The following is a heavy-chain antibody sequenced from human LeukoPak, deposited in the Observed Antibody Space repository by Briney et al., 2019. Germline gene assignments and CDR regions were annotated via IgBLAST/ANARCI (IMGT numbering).Heavy chain of an antibody. D-gene: IGHD2-2*02. CDR1: GYTLTELS. Sequence: ASVKVSCKVSGYTLTELSMHWVRQAPGKGLEWMGGFDPEDGETIYAQKFQGRVTMTEDTSTDTAYMELSSLRSEDTAVYYCATLLRYCSSTSCHNDAFDIWGQGTMVTVSS. CDR3: ATLLRYCSSTSCHNDAFDI. J-gene: IGHJ3*02. V-gene: IGHV1-24*01. CDR2: FDPEDGET.